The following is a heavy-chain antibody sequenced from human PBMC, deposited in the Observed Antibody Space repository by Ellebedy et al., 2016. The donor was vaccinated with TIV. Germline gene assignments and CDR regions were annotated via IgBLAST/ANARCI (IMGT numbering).Heavy chain of an antibody. D-gene: IGHD5/OR15-5a*01. V-gene: IGHV3-74*01. J-gene: IGHJ4*02. Sequence: GESLKISXAASGFTFSTYWMHWVRQAPGKGLVWVSHISSDGSSTSYADSVKGRFTISRDNAKNTLYLQMNSLRAEDTAVYYCARDLVYRYWGQGTLVTVSS. CDR2: ISSDGSST. CDR3: ARDLVYRY. CDR1: GFTFSTYW.